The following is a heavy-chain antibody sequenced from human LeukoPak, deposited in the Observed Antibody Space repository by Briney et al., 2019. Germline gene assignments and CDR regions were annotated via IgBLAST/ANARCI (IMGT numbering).Heavy chain of an antibody. CDR1: GYTFTSYG. CDR2: ISAYNGNT. D-gene: IGHD1-26*01. J-gene: IGHJ3*02. Sequence: GASVKVSCKASGYTFTSYGISWVRQAPGQGLEWMGWISAYNGNTNYAQKLQGRVTMTTDTSTSTAYMELRSLRSDDTAVYYCASSSGSYYVPDAFDIWGQGTMVTVSS. V-gene: IGHV1-18*01. CDR3: ASSSGSYYVPDAFDI.